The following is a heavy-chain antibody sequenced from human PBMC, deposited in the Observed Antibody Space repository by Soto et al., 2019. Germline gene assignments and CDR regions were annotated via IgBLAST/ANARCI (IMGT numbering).Heavy chain of an antibody. J-gene: IGHJ4*01. CDR3: AGGQAHASRSHCPHRAYIQRYSFDF. D-gene: IGHD5-18*01. V-gene: IGHV4-34*01. CDR1: GGSFSGYY. CDR2: INHSGST. Sequence: TSETLSLTCAVYGGSFSGYYWSWIRQPPGKGLEWIGEINHSGSTNYNPSLKSRVTISVDTSKNQFSLKLSSVTAADTAVYYCAGGQAHASRSHCPHRAYIQRYSFDFWGQGTLVTVSS.